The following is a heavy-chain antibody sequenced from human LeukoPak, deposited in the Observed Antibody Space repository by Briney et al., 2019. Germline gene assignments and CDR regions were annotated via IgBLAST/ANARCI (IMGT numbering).Heavy chain of an antibody. J-gene: IGHJ4*02. CDR3: STMTVVPTDY. CDR1: GFTLSSYG. V-gene: IGHV3-30*03. CDR2: ISFDGSKK. D-gene: IGHD2-2*01. Sequence: GGSLRLSCAASGFTLSSYGMHWVRQAPGKGLEWVAFISFDGSKKYYGDSVKGRFTISRDNSKNTLYLQMNSLKTEDTALYYCSTMTVVPTDYWGQGTLVTVSS.